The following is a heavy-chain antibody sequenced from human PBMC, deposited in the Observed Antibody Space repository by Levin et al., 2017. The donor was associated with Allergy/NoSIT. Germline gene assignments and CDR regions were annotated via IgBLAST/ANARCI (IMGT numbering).Heavy chain of an antibody. V-gene: IGHV3-30*04. D-gene: IGHD2-21*01. CDR3: AQCPILWWCSY. CDR1: GFTFSSYA. Sequence: LSLTCAASGFTFSSYAMHWVRQAPGKGLEWVAVISYDGSNKYYADSVKGRFTISRDNSKNTLYLQMNSLRAEDTAVYYCAQCPILWWCSYWGQGTLVTVSS. J-gene: IGHJ4*02. CDR2: ISYDGSNK.